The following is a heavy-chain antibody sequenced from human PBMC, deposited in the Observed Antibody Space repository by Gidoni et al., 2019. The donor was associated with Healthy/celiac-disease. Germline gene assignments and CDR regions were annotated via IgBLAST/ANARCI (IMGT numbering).Heavy chain of an antibody. Sequence: QLQLQESAPGLVKPSETLSLTCTVSGGSISSSSYYWGWIRQPPGKGLEWIGSIYYSGSTYYNPSLKSRVTISVDTSKNQFSLKLSSVTAADTAVYYCARDIVGAPFDYWGQGTLVTVSS. CDR2: IYYSGST. V-gene: IGHV4-39*01. D-gene: IGHD1-26*01. CDR1: GGSISSSSYY. J-gene: IGHJ4*02. CDR3: ARDIVGAPFDY.